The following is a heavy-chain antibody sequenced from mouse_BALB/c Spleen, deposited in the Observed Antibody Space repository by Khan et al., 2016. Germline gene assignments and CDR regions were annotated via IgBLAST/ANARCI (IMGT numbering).Heavy chain of an antibody. J-gene: IGHJ2*01. D-gene: IGHD4-1*01. CDR2: IYTETGES. V-gene: IGHV9-2-1*01. Sequence: QIQLVQSGPELKKPGETVKISCMATGYTFTDYSMHWVKQAPGKGLKWMGWIYTETGESTYADDFKGRFAFSLETSASTAYLQINNLKNEDTATYFCVIVWDLDYWGQGTTLTVSS. CDR1: GYTFTDYS. CDR3: VIVWDLDY.